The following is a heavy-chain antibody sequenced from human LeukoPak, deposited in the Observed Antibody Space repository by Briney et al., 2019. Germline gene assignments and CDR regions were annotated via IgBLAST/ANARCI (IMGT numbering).Heavy chain of an antibody. CDR1: GFSFSSYW. J-gene: IGHJ6*03. Sequence: GGSLRLSCEGSGFSFSSYWMTWVRRLPGKGLEWVANIRQDESERYFADSVKGRFTISRDNAKKSVYLHMSSLRAEDTALYYCARLSAYYYGSYFYYYMDVWGKGTTVTVSS. CDR3: ARLSAYYYGSYFYYYMDV. V-gene: IGHV3-7*01. CDR2: IRQDESER. D-gene: IGHD3-10*01.